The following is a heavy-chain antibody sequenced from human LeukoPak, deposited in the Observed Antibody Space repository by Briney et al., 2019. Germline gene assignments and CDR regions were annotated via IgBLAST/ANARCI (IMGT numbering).Heavy chain of an antibody. CDR3: ARHPRTIWSTISDNWFDP. CDR2: ISPYNGKT. J-gene: IGHJ5*02. D-gene: IGHD2-8*01. CDR1: VDSFATYG. V-gene: IGHV1-18*01. Sequence: ASVSVSFKSSVDSFATYGLSWVRQAPGQGREWMGWISPYNGKTDYARKFQDRVTMTTDISTTTAYMELTSLTSDDTAVYFCARHPRTIWSTISDNWFDPWGQGTLVTVSS.